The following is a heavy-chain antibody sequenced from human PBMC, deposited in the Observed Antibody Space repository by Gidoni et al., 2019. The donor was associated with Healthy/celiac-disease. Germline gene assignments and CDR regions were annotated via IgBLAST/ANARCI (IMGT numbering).Heavy chain of an antibody. D-gene: IGHD5-18*01. V-gene: IGHV3-74*01. CDR1: GFTFSSYW. CDR3: ASGYSYGLNYFDY. Sequence: EVQLVESGGGLVQPGGSLRLSGAASGFTFSSYWMHWVRQAPGKGLGWVSRINSDWSSTSYAASVQGRFPISRDNANNTLYLQMNSLRAEDTAVYYCASGYSYGLNYFDYWGQGTLVTVSS. J-gene: IGHJ4*02. CDR2: INSDWSST.